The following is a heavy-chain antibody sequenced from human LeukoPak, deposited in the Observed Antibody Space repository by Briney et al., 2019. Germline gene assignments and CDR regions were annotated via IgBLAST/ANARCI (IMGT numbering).Heavy chain of an antibody. CDR2: IYYSGST. J-gene: IGHJ4*02. CDR3: ARGLTVTDNCFDY. CDR1: GGSISSSKYY. D-gene: IGHD4-17*01. V-gene: IGHV4-39*07. Sequence: SETLSLTCTFSGGSISSSKYYWGWIRQPPGKGLEWIGSIYYSGSTNYNPSLKSRVTISVDTSKNQSSLKLSSLTAADTAVYYCARGLTVTDNCFDYWGQGTLVTVSS.